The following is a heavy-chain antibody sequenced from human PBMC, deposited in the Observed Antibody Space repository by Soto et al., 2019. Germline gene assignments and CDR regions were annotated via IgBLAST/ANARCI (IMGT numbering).Heavy chain of an antibody. CDR2: LDQSGGT. V-gene: IGHV4-34*01. J-gene: IGHJ4*02. CDR3: ARTLGRYYYDISGYYDY. D-gene: IGHD3-22*01. CDR1: GDSLRGQS. Sequence: KTSETLSLTCAVVGDSLRGQSWNWIRQSPGKGLEWIGELDQSGGTNYNPYLKSRVTISVDTSKNQFSLKLSSVTAADTAVYYCARTLGRYYYDISGYYDYWGQGTLVTVSS.